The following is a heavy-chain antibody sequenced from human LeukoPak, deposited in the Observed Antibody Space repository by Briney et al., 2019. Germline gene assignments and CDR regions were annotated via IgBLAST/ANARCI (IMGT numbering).Heavy chain of an antibody. D-gene: IGHD2-15*01. J-gene: IGHJ5*02. CDR1: GYTFTGYY. CDR2: INPNSGGT. Sequence: ASVKVSCKASGYTFTGYYMHWVRQAPGQGLEWMGRINPNSGGTNYAQKFQGRVTMTRDTSISTAYMELSRLRSDDTAVYYCARGDCSGGSCYLWSSEGSSWFDPWGQGTLVTVSS. CDR3: ARGDCSGGSCYLWSSEGSSWFDP. V-gene: IGHV1-2*06.